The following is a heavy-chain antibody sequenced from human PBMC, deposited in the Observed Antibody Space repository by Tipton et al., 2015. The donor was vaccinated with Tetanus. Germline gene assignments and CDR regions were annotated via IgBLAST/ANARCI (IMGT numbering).Heavy chain of an antibody. CDR3: VKDRGTQSGSGTYNFDF. V-gene: IGHV3-74*01. J-gene: IGHJ4*02. D-gene: IGHD3-10*01. CDR2: INNRGAST. CDR1: GFTLKGYY. Sequence: SLRLSCAASGFTLKGYYMSWVRQAPGKGPVWLSRINNRGASTSYADSGKGRFVISRDNDRKTLYLDMHSLRAEDTAVYYCVKDRGTQSGSGTYNFDFWGQGVLVTVAS.